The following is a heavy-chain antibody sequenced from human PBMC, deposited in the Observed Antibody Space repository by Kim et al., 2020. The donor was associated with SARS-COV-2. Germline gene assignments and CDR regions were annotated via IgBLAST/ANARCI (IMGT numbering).Heavy chain of an antibody. J-gene: IGHJ5*02. CDR3: ARASSGSYQNWFDP. V-gene: IGHV3-30*01. Sequence: YADSVKGRFTISRDNSKNTLYLQMNSLRAEDTAVYYCARASSGSYQNWFDPWGQGTLVTVSS. D-gene: IGHD1-26*01.